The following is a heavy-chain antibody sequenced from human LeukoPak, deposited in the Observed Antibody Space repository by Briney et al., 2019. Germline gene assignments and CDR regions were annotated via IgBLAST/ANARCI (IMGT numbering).Heavy chain of an antibody. D-gene: IGHD3-9*01. J-gene: IGHJ4*02. CDR2: IYYSGST. CDR1: GGSISSYY. Sequence: PSETLSLTCTVSGGSISSYYWSWIRQPPGKGLEWIGYIYYSGSTNYNPSLKNRVTISVDTSKNQFSLKLSSVTAADTAVYYCARHGAHFGDILTGYYTTWGQGTLVTVSS. V-gene: IGHV4-59*08. CDR3: ARHGAHFGDILTGYYTT.